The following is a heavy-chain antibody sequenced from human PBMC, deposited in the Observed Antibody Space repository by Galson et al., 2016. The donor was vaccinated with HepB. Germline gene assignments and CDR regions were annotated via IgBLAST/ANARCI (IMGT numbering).Heavy chain of an antibody. CDR2: IFYSGSS. CDR3: TSGLVRGVISF. Sequence: LSLTCSVSGGSISSGGYYWSWIRQHPGKGLEWIGYIFYSGSSYYNPSLKSRVTILVDTSKNQFSLKLSSVTAADTAVYHCTSGLVRGVISFWGQGFLVSVSS. V-gene: IGHV4-31*03. D-gene: IGHD3-10*01. CDR1: GGSISSGGYY. J-gene: IGHJ4*02.